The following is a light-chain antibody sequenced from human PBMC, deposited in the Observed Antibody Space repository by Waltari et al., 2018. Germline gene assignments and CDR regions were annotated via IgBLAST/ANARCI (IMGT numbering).Light chain of an antibody. CDR3: CSYAGSPYV. V-gene: IGLV2-11*01. CDR2: DVN. Sequence: QSALAQPRSVSGSPGQSVTISCAGTSSDVGRYNYVSWYQHHPGHAPKVLIYDVNTRPSGVPDRFSGSKSGNTASLTISGLQAEDEADYYCCSYAGSPYVFGTGTKVTVL. CDR1: SSDVGRYNY. J-gene: IGLJ1*01.